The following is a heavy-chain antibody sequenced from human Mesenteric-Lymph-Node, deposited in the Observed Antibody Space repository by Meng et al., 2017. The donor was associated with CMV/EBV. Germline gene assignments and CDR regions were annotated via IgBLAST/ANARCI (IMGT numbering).Heavy chain of an antibody. J-gene: IGHJ4*02. CDR1: GSPFNSYA. CDR2: IIPVLGKA. CDR3: ARDDYYRFDNGVHSYAGDY. Sequence: SVKVSCKASGSPFNSYAVSWVRQAPGQGLEWVGGIIPVLGKAHYAQSFQGRITVTADEATSTAYMELSDLRSEDTAIYYCARDDYYRFDNGVHSYAGDYWGQGTVVTVSS. V-gene: IGHV1-69*10. D-gene: IGHD2-8*01.